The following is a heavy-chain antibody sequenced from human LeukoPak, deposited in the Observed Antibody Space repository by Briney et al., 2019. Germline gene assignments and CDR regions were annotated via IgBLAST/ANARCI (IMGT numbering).Heavy chain of an antibody. Sequence: GGSLRLSCAASGFTFSSYAMSWVRQAPGKGLEWASAISGSGGSTYYADSVKGRLTISRDNSKNTLYLQMNSLRAEDTAVYYCAKRLYYYDSSGYYLFFGLDYWGQGTLVTVSS. CDR3: AKRLYYYDSSGYYLFFGLDY. J-gene: IGHJ4*02. D-gene: IGHD3-22*01. CDR2: ISGSGGST. V-gene: IGHV3-23*01. CDR1: GFTFSSYA.